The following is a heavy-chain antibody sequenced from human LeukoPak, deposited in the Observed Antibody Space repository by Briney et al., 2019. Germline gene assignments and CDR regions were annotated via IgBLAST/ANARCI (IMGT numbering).Heavy chain of an antibody. CDR2: MNPNSGNT. D-gene: IGHD6-13*01. CDR3: ARLCSWYGVYYFDY. V-gene: IGHV1-8*01. Sequence: GASVKVSCKASGYTFTSYDINWVRQATGQGLEWMGWMNPNSGNTGYAQKFQGRVTMTRNTSISTAYMELSSLRSEDTAVYYCARLCSWYGVYYFDYWGQGTLVTVSS. CDR1: GYTFTSYD. J-gene: IGHJ4*02.